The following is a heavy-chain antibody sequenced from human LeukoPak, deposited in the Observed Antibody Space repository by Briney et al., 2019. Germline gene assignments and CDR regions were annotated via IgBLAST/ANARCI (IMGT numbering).Heavy chain of an antibody. V-gene: IGHV3-30*18. Sequence: AGGSLRLSCAASGFTFSSYGMHWVRQAPGKGLEWVAVISYDGSNKYYADSVKGRFTISRDSSKNTLYLQMNSLRAEDTAVYYCAKDDYGNYGYFDYWGQGTLVTVSS. D-gene: IGHD4-11*01. CDR3: AKDDYGNYGYFDY. J-gene: IGHJ4*02. CDR2: ISYDGSNK. CDR1: GFTFSSYG.